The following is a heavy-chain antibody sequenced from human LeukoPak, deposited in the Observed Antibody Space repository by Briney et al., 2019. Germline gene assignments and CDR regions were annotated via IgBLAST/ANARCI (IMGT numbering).Heavy chain of an antibody. D-gene: IGHD6-13*01. CDR3: AVLPYSSSWLLPGNWFDP. CDR2: IYYSGST. J-gene: IGHJ5*02. V-gene: IGHV4-39*01. Sequence: SETLSLTCTVSGGSISSSSYYWGWIRQPPGKGLEWIGSIYYSGSTYYNPSLKSRVTISVDTSKNQFSLKLSSVTAADTAVYYCAVLPYSSSWLLPGNWFDPWGQGTLVTVSS. CDR1: GGSISSSSYY.